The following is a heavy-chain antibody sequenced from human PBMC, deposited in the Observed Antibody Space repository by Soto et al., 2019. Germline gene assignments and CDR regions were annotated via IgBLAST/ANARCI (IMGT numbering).Heavy chain of an antibody. CDR2: IYNGGRT. CDR1: GFNVSRNY. Sequence: EVQVVESGGGLVQPGGSLRLSCAASGFNVSRNYMAWVRLAPGTGLEWVSVIYNGGRTADADSVKGRFISSKDHSKNTLALQMNSLRVEDMAVYYRARSTSIAMGDSFDIWGRGTAVIVSS. D-gene: IGHD2-2*01. CDR3: ARSTSIAMGDSFDI. V-gene: IGHV3-66*01. J-gene: IGHJ3*02.